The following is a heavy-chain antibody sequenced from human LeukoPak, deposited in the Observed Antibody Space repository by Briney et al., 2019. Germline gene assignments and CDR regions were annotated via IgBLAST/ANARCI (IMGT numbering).Heavy chain of an antibody. Sequence: GGSLRLSCAASGFTFRNAWMSWVRQAPGKGLEWVGRIKSNTDGGTTDYAAPVKGRFTISRDNSKNTMYLQINSLRAEDTAVYYCARLRSGYYFGYWGQGTLVTVSS. V-gene: IGHV3-15*01. CDR1: GFTFRNAW. CDR3: ARLRSGYYFGY. D-gene: IGHD3-10*01. J-gene: IGHJ4*02. CDR2: IKSNTDGGTT.